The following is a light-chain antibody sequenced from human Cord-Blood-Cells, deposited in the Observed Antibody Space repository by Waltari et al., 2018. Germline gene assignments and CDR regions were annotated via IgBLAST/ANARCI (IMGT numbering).Light chain of an antibody. J-gene: IGLJ1*01. CDR2: GNS. CDR3: QSYDSSLSGYV. Sequence: TPPPPVSAAPGQRVTASCTGCGSNTVAGYDVHCYQQLPGTAPQLLIYGNSNRPSGVPDRFSGSKSGTSASLAITGLQAEDEADYYCQSYDSSLSGYVFGTGTKVTVL. V-gene: IGLV1-40*01. CDR1: GSNTVAGYD.